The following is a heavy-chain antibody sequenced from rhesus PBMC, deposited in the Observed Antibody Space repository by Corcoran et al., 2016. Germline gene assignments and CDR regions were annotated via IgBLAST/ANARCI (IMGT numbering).Heavy chain of an antibody. D-gene: IGHD4-29*01. CDR3: ARSVAGLDF. CDR1: GYSISSGYG. V-gene: IGHV4-127*01. Sequence: QLQLQESGPGLVKPSETLSLTCAVSGYSISSGYGWSWIRQPPGKGLEWIGYISYCGSTNYNPSLKSRVTISKDASENQFSLKLIAGTAAYTAVYACARSVAGLDFWGQGLLVTVSS. CDR2: ISYCGST. J-gene: IGHJ4*01.